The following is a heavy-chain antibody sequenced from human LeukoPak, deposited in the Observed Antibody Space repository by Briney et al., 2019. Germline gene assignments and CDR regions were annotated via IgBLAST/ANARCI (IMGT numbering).Heavy chain of an antibody. V-gene: IGHV3-7*01. CDR3: ARDSDVPFAY. Sequence: GGSLRLSCRASGFTFSNYAINWVRQAPEKGLEWVANIKQDGSEKDYVDSVKGRFTISRDNAKNSLYLQMNSLRAEDTAVYYCARDSDVPFAYWGQGTLVTVSS. CDR1: GFTFSNYA. D-gene: IGHD3-16*01. J-gene: IGHJ4*02. CDR2: IKQDGSEK.